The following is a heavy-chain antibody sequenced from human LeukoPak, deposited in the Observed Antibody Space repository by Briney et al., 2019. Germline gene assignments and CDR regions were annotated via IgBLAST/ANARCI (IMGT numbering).Heavy chain of an antibody. CDR1: GYTFTFYY. CDR2: INPNSGGT. CDR3: ARDQTRRTGTTYYYYGMDV. D-gene: IGHD1-7*01. Sequence: VTVSFTSSGYTFTFYYMHWVRQAPGQGPERMGWINPNSGGTNYAHKFQGRVTMTRDTSISTAYMELSRLRSDDTAVYYCARDQTRRTGTTYYYYGMDVWGQGTTVTVSS. J-gene: IGHJ6*02. V-gene: IGHV1-2*02.